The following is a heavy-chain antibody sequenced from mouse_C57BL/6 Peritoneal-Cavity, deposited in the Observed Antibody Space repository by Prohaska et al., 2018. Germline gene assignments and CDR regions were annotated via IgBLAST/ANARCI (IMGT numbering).Heavy chain of an antibody. V-gene: IGHV1-15*01. J-gene: IGHJ4*01. CDR2: IDPETGGT. Sequence: GAELLRSGASLTLSCKASGSPFTDYDMYRVKQTPVHGLEWIGAIDPETGGTAYNQKFKGKAILTADKSSSTAYMELRSLTSEDSAVYYCTNYGGSYADYWGQGTSVTVSS. CDR1: GSPFTDYD. D-gene: IGHD1-1*01. CDR3: TNYGGSYADY.